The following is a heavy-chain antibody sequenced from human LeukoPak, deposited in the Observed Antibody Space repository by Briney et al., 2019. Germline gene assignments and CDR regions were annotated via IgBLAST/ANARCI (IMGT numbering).Heavy chain of an antibody. CDR2: IYYIGST. V-gene: IGHV4-39*01. J-gene: IGHJ4*02. D-gene: IGHD1-26*01. CDR1: GGSISSTRYH. CDR3: ARHVNSNGSPSDY. Sequence: SETLSLTCTVSGGSISSTRYHWGWIRQPPGKGLEWIGSIYYIGSTYYNPSLKSRVTISVDTSKNQFSLKLRSVTAADTAVYYCARHVNSNGSPSDYWGQGTLVTVSS.